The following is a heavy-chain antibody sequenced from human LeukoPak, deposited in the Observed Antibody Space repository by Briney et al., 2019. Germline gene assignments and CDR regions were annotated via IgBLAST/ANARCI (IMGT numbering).Heavy chain of an antibody. V-gene: IGHV3-23*01. D-gene: IGHD2-15*01. J-gene: IGHJ4*02. Sequence: GGSLRLSCAASGFTFSDSAMTWVRQAPGKGLDWVSLISFSGANSYYADSVKGRFTISRDNSKNMVYLLLNSLRADDTAVYYCARDRGYCSGGSCYPDYWGQGTLVTVSS. CDR1: GFTFSDSA. CDR2: ISFSGANS. CDR3: ARDRGYCSGGSCYPDY.